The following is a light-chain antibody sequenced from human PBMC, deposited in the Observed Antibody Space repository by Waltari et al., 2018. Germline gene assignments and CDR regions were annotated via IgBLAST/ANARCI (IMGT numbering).Light chain of an antibody. CDR2: GAS. V-gene: IGKV3-15*01. Sequence: EIVMTQSPATLSVSPGERATLSCRASQSVSSNLAWYQQKPGQAPRLLIYGASTRATGIPARFSGSGSGTEFTLTISSLQSEDFAVYYGQQYNNWPPITVGPGTKVDIK. CDR1: QSVSSN. J-gene: IGKJ3*01. CDR3: QQYNNWPPIT.